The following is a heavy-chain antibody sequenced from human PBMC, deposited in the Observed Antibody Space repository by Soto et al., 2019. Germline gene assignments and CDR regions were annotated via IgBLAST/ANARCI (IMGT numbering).Heavy chain of an antibody. CDR1: GYTFTNYA. V-gene: IGHV1-3*01. CDR2: INAGSGNT. J-gene: IGHJ2*01. Sequence: QVQLVQAGAEVKMPGASVTVACKASGYTFTNYAIHWVRQAPGQRLDWMGRINAGSGNTKYSQKLQGRVTITRDTSASTADMELNSLRAEDTAVYYCARPSVWDFDLWGRGTLVTGSS. CDR3: ARPSVWDFDL.